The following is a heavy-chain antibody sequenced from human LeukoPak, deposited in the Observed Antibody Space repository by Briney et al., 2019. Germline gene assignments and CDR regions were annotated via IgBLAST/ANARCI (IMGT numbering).Heavy chain of an antibody. J-gene: IGHJ6*02. D-gene: IGHD2-15*01. CDR3: ARALRGDYYGMDV. CDR1: GFTFSSYA. V-gene: IGHV3-30-3*01. Sequence: WGSLRLSCAASGFTFSSYAMHWVRQAPGKGLEWVAVISYDGSNKYYADSVKGRFTISRDNSKNTLYLQMNSLRAEDTAVYYCARALRGDYYGMDVWGQGTTVTVSS. CDR2: ISYDGSNK.